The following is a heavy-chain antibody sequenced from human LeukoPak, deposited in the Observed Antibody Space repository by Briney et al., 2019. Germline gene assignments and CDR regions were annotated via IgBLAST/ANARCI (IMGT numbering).Heavy chain of an antibody. CDR1: GYTFTGYY. J-gene: IGHJ4*02. CDR2: INPNSGGT. D-gene: IGHD2-2*01. CDR3: ARGGSDQLLPFDY. Sequence: ASVKVSCKASGYTFTGYYMHWVRQAPGQGLEWMGWINPNSGGTNYAQKFQGRVTMTRDTSISTAYMELSRLTSDDTTIYYCARGGSDQLLPFDYWGQGTLVTVSS. V-gene: IGHV1-2*02.